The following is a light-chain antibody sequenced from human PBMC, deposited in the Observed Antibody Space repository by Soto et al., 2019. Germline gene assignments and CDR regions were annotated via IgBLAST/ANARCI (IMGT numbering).Light chain of an antibody. V-gene: IGKV3-20*01. Sequence: EIVLTQSPGTLSLSPGEAGTLSCRASQPINSSYLAWYQQRPGQAPRLLMYGASNRATGVPDRFSGRRSGTDFTLTITRLEPEDLAVYYCQQSDTSPCTFGPGTKVDVK. CDR1: QPINSSY. J-gene: IGKJ3*01. CDR3: QQSDTSPCT. CDR2: GAS.